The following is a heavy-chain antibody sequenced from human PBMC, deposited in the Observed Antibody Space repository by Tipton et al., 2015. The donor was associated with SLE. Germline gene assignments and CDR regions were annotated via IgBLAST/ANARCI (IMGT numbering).Heavy chain of an antibody. Sequence: TLSLTCSVSGGSISSGGYYWSWLRQPAGKGLEWIGYIYYSGNTNYHPSLKSRVTISLDTSKNQCFLKLNSVTAADTAVYYCARRGVVSRFDPWGQGTLVTVSS. CDR2: IYYSGNT. D-gene: IGHD2-8*02. V-gene: IGHV4-61*09. CDR3: ARRGVVSRFDP. J-gene: IGHJ5*02. CDR1: GGSISSGGYY.